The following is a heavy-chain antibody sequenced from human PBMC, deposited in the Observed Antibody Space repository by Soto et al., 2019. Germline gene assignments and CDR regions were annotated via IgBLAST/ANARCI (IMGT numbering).Heavy chain of an antibody. J-gene: IGHJ6*02. Sequence: GESLKISCEAFGYSFTDYWISWVRQLPGKGLDYMGRINPSDSFTHYGPSFQGLVTISVDKSVNTAYLQWTSLRASDTALYYCARVPTYYYYGMDVWGQGTTVTVS. CDR2: INPSDSFT. CDR3: ARVPTYYYYGMDV. V-gene: IGHV5-10-1*01. CDR1: GYSFTDYW.